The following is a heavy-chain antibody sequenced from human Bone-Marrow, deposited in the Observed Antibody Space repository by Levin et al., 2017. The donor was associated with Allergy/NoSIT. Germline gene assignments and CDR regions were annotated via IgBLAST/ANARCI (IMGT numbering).Heavy chain of an antibody. D-gene: IGHD3-3*01. CDR3: ARDPSNNDLWSGDGAFDL. Sequence: KASETLSLTCTDSGGSITSSYWSWIRQAPGKGLEWIGYILYSGRTHYKPSLKSRVTISIDTSKNQFSLKLSSVTAADTAVYYCARDPSNNDLWSGDGAFDLWGQGTMVVVSS. V-gene: IGHV4-59*01. J-gene: IGHJ3*01. CDR2: ILYSGRT. CDR1: GGSITSSY.